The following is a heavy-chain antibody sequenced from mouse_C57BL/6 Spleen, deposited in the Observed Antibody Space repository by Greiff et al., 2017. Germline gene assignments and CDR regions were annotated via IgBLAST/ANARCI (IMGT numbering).Heavy chain of an antibody. CDR1: GYTFTTYP. V-gene: IGHV1-47*01. Sequence: VQLQESGAELVKPGASVKMSCKASGYTFTTYPIEWMKQNHGKSLEWIGNFHPYNDDTKYNEKFKGKATLTVEKSSSTVYLELSRLTSDDSAVYYCARSYYGYDESFAYWGQGTLVTVSA. D-gene: IGHD2-2*01. J-gene: IGHJ3*01. CDR2: FHPYNDDT. CDR3: ARSYYGYDESFAY.